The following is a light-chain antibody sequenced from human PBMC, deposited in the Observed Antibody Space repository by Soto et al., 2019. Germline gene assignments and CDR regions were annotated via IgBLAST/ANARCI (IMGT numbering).Light chain of an antibody. CDR3: QKYHSAPPT. CDR1: QSISNY. J-gene: IGKJ1*01. CDR2: AAS. Sequence: DIQMTQSPSSLSASVGDRVTITCRASQSISNYLAWYQQKPGKVPILLIYAASTLQSGVPSRFSGSGSGTDFTLTISSLLPEDVATYYCQKYHSAPPTFGQGTKVDIK. V-gene: IGKV1-27*01.